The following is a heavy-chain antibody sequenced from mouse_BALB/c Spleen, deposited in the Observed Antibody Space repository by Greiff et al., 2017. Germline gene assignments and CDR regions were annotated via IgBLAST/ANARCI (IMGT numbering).Heavy chain of an antibody. CDR3: ASRGYYAMDY. D-gene: IGHD3-3*01. CDR1: GFSLTSYG. Sequence: VQVVESGPGLVAPSQSLSITCTVSGFSLTSYGVHWVRQPPGKGLEWLGVIWAGGSTNYNSALMSRLSISKDNSKSQVFLKMNSLQTDDTAMYYCASRGYYAMDYWGQGTSVTVSS. J-gene: IGHJ4*01. CDR2: IWAGGST. V-gene: IGHV2-9*02.